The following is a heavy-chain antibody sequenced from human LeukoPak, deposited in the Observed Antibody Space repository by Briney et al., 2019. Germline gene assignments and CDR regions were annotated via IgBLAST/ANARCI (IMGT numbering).Heavy chain of an antibody. Sequence: GGSLRLSFAASGFTFSNYAMSWVRQAPGKGLEWVSGIRGRGTSTYYADSVKGRFTISRDNSRNTLYLQMNSLRAEDTAVYYCASRNYYDSSGYYYYYFDYWGQVILVTVSS. D-gene: IGHD3-22*01. V-gene: IGHV3-23*01. CDR3: ASRNYYDSSGYYYYYFDY. CDR2: IRGRGTST. CDR1: GFTFSNYA. J-gene: IGHJ4*02.